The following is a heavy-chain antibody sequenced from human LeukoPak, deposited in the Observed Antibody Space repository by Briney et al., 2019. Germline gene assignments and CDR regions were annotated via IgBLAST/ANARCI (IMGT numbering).Heavy chain of an antibody. CDR2: IYHRGDT. Sequence: PSGTLSLTCTVSGASISSSNWWSWVRQSPGKGLEWIGEIYHRGDTNYNPPLRSRVSMSVDKSQNQFSLKLTSVTAADTAVYYCARAPGAALDWGQGTLVTVSS. V-gene: IGHV4-4*02. CDR1: GASISSSNW. J-gene: IGHJ4*02. CDR3: ARAPGAALD. D-gene: IGHD2-15*01.